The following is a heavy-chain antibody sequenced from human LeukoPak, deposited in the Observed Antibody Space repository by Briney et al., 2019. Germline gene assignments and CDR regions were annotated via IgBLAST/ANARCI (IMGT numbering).Heavy chain of an antibody. V-gene: IGHV3-30*03. CDR2: ISYDGSNK. J-gene: IGHJ4*02. CDR3: ATLYGSGGYFDY. CDR1: GFTFSSYG. D-gene: IGHD3-10*01. Sequence: GGSLRLSCAASGFTFSSYGIHWVRQAPGKGLERGAVISYDGSNKYYADSVKGRFTISRYNSKNTLYLQMNSLRAEDTAVYYCATLYGSGGYFDYWGQGTLVTVSS.